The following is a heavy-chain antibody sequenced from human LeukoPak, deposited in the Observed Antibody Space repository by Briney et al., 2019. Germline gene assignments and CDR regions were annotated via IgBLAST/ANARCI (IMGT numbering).Heavy chain of an antibody. V-gene: IGHV3-13*04. J-gene: IGHJ4*02. CDR1: GFTVSSYD. CDR3: AGVVGGGGGFDY. CDR2: IGTAGDT. Sequence: PGGSLRLSCAASGFTVSSYDMHWVRQATGKGLEWVSDIGTAGDTYYAGSVKGRFTISRENAKNTLYLQMNSLRAGDTAVYFCAGVVGGGGGFDYWGQGTLVTVSS. D-gene: IGHD3-10*01.